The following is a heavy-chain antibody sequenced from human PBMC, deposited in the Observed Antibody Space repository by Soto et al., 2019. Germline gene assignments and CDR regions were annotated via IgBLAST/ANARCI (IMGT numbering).Heavy chain of an antibody. V-gene: IGHV3-23*01. J-gene: IGHJ6*02. CDR1: GFTFSSYA. D-gene: IGHD3-3*01. CDR3: AKDRDADFWSGFTNRNSYYYYYGMDV. Sequence: AGGSLRLSCAASGFTFSSYAMSWVRQAPGKGLEWVSAISGSGGSTYYADSVKGRFTISRDNSKNTLYLQMNSLRAEDTAVYYCAKDRDADFWSGFTNRNSYYYYYGMDVWGQGTTVTVSS. CDR2: ISGSGGST.